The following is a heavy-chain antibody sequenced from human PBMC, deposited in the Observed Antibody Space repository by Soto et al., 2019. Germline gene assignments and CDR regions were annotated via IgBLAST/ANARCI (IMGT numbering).Heavy chain of an antibody. J-gene: IGHJ2*01. CDR1: GFTFSSYA. CDR2: ISYDGSNK. CDR3: ARDPLRWSSSWHGFAYLDL. Sequence: QVQLVESGGGVVQPGRSLRLSCAASGFTFSSYAMHWVRQAPGKGLEWVAVISYDGSNKYYADSVKGRFTISRDNSKNTLYLQMNSLRAEDTAVYYCARDPLRWSSSWHGFAYLDLWGRGTLVTVSS. D-gene: IGHD6-13*01. V-gene: IGHV3-30-3*01.